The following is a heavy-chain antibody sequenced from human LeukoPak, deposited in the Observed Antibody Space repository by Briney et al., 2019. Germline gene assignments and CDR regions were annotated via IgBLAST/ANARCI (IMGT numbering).Heavy chain of an antibody. J-gene: IGHJ4*02. Sequence: SETLSLTCTVSSASIRSSNYYWGWIRQPPGKGLEWIGSIYYNGNTYYNPSLKSRVTISVDTSKNQFSLKLSSVTAADTAVYYCARGRPLVVVTATHYFDYWGQGTLVTVSS. CDR3: ARGRPLVVVTATHYFDY. V-gene: IGHV4-39*01. D-gene: IGHD2-21*02. CDR1: SASIRSSNYY. CDR2: IYYNGNT.